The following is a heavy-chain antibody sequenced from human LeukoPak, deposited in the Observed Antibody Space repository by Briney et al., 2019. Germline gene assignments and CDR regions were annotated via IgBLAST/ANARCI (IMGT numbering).Heavy chain of an antibody. J-gene: IGHJ6*02. Sequence: SETLSLTCTVSGGSISSYYWSWIRQPPGKGLEWIGYIYYSGSTNYNPSLKSRVTISVDTSKNQFSLKLSSVTAADTAVYYCARDQLRYSGCDNSRGMDVWGQGTTVTVSS. V-gene: IGHV4-59*01. D-gene: IGHD5-12*01. CDR1: GGSISSYY. CDR2: IYYSGST. CDR3: ARDQLRYSGCDNSRGMDV.